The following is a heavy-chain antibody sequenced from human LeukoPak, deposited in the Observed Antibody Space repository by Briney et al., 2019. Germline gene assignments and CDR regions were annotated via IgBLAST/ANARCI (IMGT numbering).Heavy chain of an antibody. CDR3: VRSLTYYYGSGNFDY. Sequence: GSLRLSCAASDFSVGSNYMTWVRQAPGKGLEWVSLIYSVGTTFYADSVKGRFTISRDTSKNTLYLQMNSLRAEDTAVYYCVRSLTYYYGSGNFDYWGQGTLVTVSS. D-gene: IGHD3-10*01. CDR2: IYSVGTT. V-gene: IGHV3-66*01. J-gene: IGHJ4*02. CDR1: DFSVGSNY.